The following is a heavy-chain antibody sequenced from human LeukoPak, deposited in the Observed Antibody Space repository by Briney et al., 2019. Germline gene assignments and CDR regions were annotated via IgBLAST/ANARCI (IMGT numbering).Heavy chain of an antibody. CDR2: IDSRDNT. Sequence: GGSLRLSCAASGFTVRNNHMSWVRQAPGKGLEWVSVIDSRDNTYHADSVKGRFAISRHTSKNTLYLQMNSLRAEDTAVYYCARESTPLRGAFDPWGPGTLVTVSS. CDR1: GFTVRNNH. CDR3: ARESTPLRGAFDP. J-gene: IGHJ5*02. D-gene: IGHD5-24*01. V-gene: IGHV3-53*04.